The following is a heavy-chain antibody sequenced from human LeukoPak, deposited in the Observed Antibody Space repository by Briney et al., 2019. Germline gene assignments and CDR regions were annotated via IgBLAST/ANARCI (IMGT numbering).Heavy chain of an antibody. CDR3: ARDGVGATTENYYYYYGMDV. CDR1: GFTFSSYG. J-gene: IGHJ6*02. V-gene: IGHV3-30*03. CDR2: ISYDGSNK. Sequence: GGSLRLSCAASGFTFSSYGMHWVRQAPGKGLERVAVISYDGSNKYYADSVKGRFTISRDNSKNTLYLQMNSLRAEDTAVYYCARDGVGATTENYYYYYGMDVWGQGTTVTVSS. D-gene: IGHD1-26*01.